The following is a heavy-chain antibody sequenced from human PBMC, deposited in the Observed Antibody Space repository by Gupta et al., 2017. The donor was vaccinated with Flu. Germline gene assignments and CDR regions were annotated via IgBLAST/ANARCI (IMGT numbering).Heavy chain of an antibody. CDR2: IYYSGST. V-gene: IGHV4-59*08. D-gene: IGHD5-18*01. J-gene: IGHJ4*02. Sequence: QVQLQESGPGLVKPSETLSLTCTVSGGSISSYYWSWIRQPPGKGLEWIGYIYYSGSTNYNPSLKSRVTISVDTSKNQFSLKLSSVTAADTAVYYCAIAPVDTAMAYFDYWGQGTLVTVSS. CDR3: AIAPVDTAMAYFDY. CDR1: GGSISSYY.